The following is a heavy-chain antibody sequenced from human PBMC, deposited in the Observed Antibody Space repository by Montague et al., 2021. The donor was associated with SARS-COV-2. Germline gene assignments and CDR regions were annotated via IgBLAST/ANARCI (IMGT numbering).Heavy chain of an antibody. J-gene: IGHJ4*02. CDR3: ARHLGGYYDYMWGNSREDYFDX. CDR1: GYYFISYW. V-gene: IGHV5-10-1*01. Sequence: QSGAEVKKPGESLRISCKGSGYYFISYWITWVRQMPGKGLEWMGKIDPGDSSTNYSPSFQGHVTISADKSGSTAYLQWSGLKASDTAMYYCARHLGGYYDYMWGNSREDYFDXWGQGTLVTVSS. D-gene: IGHD3-16*02. CDR2: IDPGDSST.